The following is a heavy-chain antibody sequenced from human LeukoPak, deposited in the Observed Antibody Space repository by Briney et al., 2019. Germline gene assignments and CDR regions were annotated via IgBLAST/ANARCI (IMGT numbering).Heavy chain of an antibody. Sequence: GGSLRLSCAVSGITLSNYGMSWVRQAPGKGLEWVAGISGSGGGTNYADSVKGRFTISRDNPKNTLYLQMNGLRAEDTAVYFCAKRGVVIRVILVGFHKEAYYFDSWGQGALVTVSS. J-gene: IGHJ4*02. CDR2: ISGSGGGT. CDR3: AKRGVVIRVILVGFHKEAYYFDS. D-gene: IGHD3-22*01. CDR1: GITLSNYG. V-gene: IGHV3-23*01.